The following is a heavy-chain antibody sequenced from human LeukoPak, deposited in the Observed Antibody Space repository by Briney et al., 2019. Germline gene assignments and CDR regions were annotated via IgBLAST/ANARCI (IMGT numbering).Heavy chain of an antibody. V-gene: IGHV4-59*01. CDR2: ISHSGLT. CDR3: ARVPWSVSYFAAFEI. Sequence: SETLSLTCAVSGGSISTTDWWSWIRQSPGKGLEWIGYISHSGLTNYSPSLKSRVTISVDTSKKQFSLNLNSVTAADTAVYYCARVPWSVSYFAAFEIWGRGTMVIVSS. D-gene: IGHD3-10*01. J-gene: IGHJ3*02. CDR1: GGSISTTDW.